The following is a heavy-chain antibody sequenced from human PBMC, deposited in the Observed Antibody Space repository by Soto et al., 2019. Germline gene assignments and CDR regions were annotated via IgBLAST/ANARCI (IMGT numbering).Heavy chain of an antibody. Sequence: PSETLSLTSTVSGAALSSGGYFYTWVRQPPGKGLEWLGYIYYSGGTNYNPSLKSRVTISLEKSKSQFSLRLISVTAADTAVYYCTREQSDDNYFDPWGQGTLVTVSS. V-gene: IGHV4-61*08. D-gene: IGHD6-19*01. CDR3: TREQSDDNYFDP. CDR1: GAALSSGGYF. CDR2: IYYSGGT. J-gene: IGHJ5*02.